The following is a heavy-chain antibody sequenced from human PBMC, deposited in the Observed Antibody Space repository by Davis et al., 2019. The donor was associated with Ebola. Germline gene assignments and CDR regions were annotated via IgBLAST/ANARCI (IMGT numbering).Heavy chain of an antibody. D-gene: IGHD3-9*01. V-gene: IGHV3-66*01. J-gene: IGHJ6*02. CDR3: ARDREYDILTGYYFGYYGMDV. Sequence: GESLKISCAASGFTVSSNYMSWVRQAPGKGLEWVSVIYSGGSTYYADSVKGRFTISRDNSKNTLYLQMNSLRAEDTAVYYCARDREYDILTGYYFGYYGMDVWGQGTTVTVSS. CDR2: IYSGGST. CDR1: GFTVSSNY.